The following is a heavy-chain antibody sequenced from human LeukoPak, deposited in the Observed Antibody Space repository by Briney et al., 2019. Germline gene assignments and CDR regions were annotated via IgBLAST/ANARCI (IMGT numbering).Heavy chain of an antibody. CDR2: IRASGGTA. Sequence: GGSLRLSCSASGFTFSSYAMSWVRQAPGKGLEWVSAIRASGGTAYYADSVKGRFTISGDNSKNTLYLQMNSLRAEDTAVYYCAKVWAHDGSGNPYWHFDLWGHGTLVTVSS. V-gene: IGHV3-23*01. J-gene: IGHJ2*01. CDR1: GFTFSSYA. D-gene: IGHD3-10*01. CDR3: AKVWAHDGSGNPYWHFDL.